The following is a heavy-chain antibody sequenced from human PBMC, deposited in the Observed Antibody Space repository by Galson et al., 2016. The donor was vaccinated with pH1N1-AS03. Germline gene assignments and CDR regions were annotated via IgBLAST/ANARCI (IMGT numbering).Heavy chain of an antibody. CDR2: ISGSGGHT. V-gene: IGHV3-23*01. J-gene: IGHJ4*02. CDR1: GFTFSGYA. Sequence: RLSCAASGFTFSGYAMNWVRQAPGEGLEWVSTISGSGGHTYYAGSVSGRFTIPRDYSKNTLYLQMNSLRAEDTAVYYCVKDGVERAAAGFAYFDYWGQGTLVTVSS. D-gene: IGHD6-13*01. CDR3: VKDGVERAAAGFAYFDY.